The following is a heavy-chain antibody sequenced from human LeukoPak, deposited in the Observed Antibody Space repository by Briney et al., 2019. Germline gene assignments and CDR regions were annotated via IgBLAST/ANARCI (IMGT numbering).Heavy chain of an antibody. Sequence: SVKVSCKASGGTFSSYAISWVRQAPGQGLEWMGGIIPIFGTANYAQKFQGRVTITADVSASTAYMELSSLRSEDTAVYYCARDFRYYFDYWGQGTLVTVSS. CDR2: IIPIFGTA. V-gene: IGHV1-69*13. CDR1: GGTFSSYA. D-gene: IGHD3-10*01. CDR3: ARDFRYYFDY. J-gene: IGHJ4*02.